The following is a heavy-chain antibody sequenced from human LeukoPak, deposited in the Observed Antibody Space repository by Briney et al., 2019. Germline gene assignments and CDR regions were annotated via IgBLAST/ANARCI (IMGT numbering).Heavy chain of an antibody. CDR2: IKPKGAGT. D-gene: IGHD3-10*01. Sequence: ASVKASCKTPEYTFSGSFMHWMRQAPGQGPEWMGWIKPKGAGTRSAQKFQGRFTMTRDASINTAYMELSWLTSDDTAIYYCVREGINKAFDSWDQGTWVIVSS. CDR3: VREGINKAFDS. CDR1: EYTFSGSF. J-gene: IGHJ4*02. V-gene: IGHV1-2*02.